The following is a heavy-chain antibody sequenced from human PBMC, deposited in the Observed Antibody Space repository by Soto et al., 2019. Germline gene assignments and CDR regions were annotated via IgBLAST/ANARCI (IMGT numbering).Heavy chain of an antibody. Sequence: SETLSLTCTVSGGSTSSDNYWSWIRQPPGKGLEWIGHIYYSGNTDYNPSLKSRLAISIDTSKNQFSLELSSVTAADTAVYFCAREGGESSDGLYYFDSWGQGALVTVSS. CDR3: AREGGESSDGLYYFDS. CDR1: GGSTSSDNY. J-gene: IGHJ4*02. CDR2: IYYSGNT. V-gene: IGHV4-30-4*01. D-gene: IGHD3-16*01.